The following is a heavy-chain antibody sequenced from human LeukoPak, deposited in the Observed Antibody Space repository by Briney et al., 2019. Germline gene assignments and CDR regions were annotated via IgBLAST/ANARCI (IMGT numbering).Heavy chain of an antibody. J-gene: IGHJ4*02. CDR3: ARSDDTLTGYYPL. Sequence: SETLSLTCTVSGGSISSYYWSWIRQPPGKGLEWIGYIYYSGSTNYNPSLKSRVTISVDTSKNQFSLKLSSVTAADTAVYYCARSDDTLTGYYPLWGQGTLVTVSS. V-gene: IGHV4-59*01. CDR2: IYYSGST. D-gene: IGHD3-9*01. CDR1: GGSISSYY.